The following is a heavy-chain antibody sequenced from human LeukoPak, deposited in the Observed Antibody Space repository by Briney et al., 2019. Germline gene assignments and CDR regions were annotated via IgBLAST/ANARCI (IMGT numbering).Heavy chain of an antibody. CDR3: AREYREYYYYGMDV. Sequence: PGRSLRLSCAASGFTFSSYGMHWVRQAPAKGLEWVAVIWYDGSNKYYADSVKGRFTISRDNSKNTLYLQMNSLRAEDTAVYYCAREYREYYYYGMDVWGQGTTVTVSS. J-gene: IGHJ6*02. CDR2: IWYDGSNK. V-gene: IGHV3-33*01. CDR1: GFTFSSYG. D-gene: IGHD5-12*01.